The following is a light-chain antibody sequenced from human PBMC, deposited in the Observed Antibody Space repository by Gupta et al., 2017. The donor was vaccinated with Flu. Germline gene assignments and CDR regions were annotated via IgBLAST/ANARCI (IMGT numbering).Light chain of an antibody. Sequence: SRDVGGYNYVSWYHQHPGKAPKLMIYDVSDRPSGVSNRFSGSKSGNTASLTISGLQAEDEADYYCSSYRSTSTRYVFGTGTKVTVL. J-gene: IGLJ1*01. V-gene: IGLV2-14*04. CDR2: DVS. CDR1: SRDVGGYNY. CDR3: SSYRSTSTRYV.